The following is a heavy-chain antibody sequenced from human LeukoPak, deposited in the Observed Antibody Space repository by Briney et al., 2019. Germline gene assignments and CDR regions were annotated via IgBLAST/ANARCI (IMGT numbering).Heavy chain of an antibody. Sequence: PSETLSLTXTMSGGPLTISYWSWIRQPPGRGLEWVGYIYYTGVTNYHPSLAGRVSMSLDMSKNLISLNSDSVTAADTAVYYCVRGERCGGDCSSRQQWGQGTLVTVSS. V-gene: IGHV4-59*13. CDR3: VRGERCGGDCSSRQQ. J-gene: IGHJ1*01. D-gene: IGHD2-21*02. CDR2: IYYTGVT. CDR1: GGPLTISY.